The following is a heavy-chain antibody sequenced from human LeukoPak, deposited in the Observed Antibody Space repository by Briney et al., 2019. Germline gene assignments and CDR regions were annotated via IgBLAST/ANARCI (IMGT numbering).Heavy chain of an antibody. CDR3: AKDGQRRAVSVVTYMDV. D-gene: IGHD6-19*01. CDR2: INWNSGRM. Sequence: PGGSLRLSCAAAGFTFDDYAMHWVRQAPGKGLEWVSTINWNSGRMEYADSVKGRFPISRDNAKNSLYLQMNSLRDEDTALYYCAKDGQRRAVSVVTYMDVWGKGTTVTVSS. CDR1: GFTFDDYA. V-gene: IGHV3-9*01. J-gene: IGHJ6*03.